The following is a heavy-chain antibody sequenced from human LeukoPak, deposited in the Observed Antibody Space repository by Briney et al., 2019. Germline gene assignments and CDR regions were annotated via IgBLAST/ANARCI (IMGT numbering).Heavy chain of an antibody. Sequence: GASVKVSCKASGGTFSSYAISWVRQAPGQGLEWMGRIIPILGIANYAQKFQGRVTMTRDTSTSTVYMELSSLRSEDTAVYYCARDPANRVVPADYWGQGTLVTVSS. CDR3: ARDPANRVVPADY. J-gene: IGHJ4*02. D-gene: IGHD2-2*01. CDR2: IIPILGIA. CDR1: GGTFSSYA. V-gene: IGHV1-69*04.